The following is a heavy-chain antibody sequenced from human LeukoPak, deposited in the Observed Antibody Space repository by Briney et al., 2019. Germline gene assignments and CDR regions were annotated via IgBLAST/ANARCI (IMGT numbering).Heavy chain of an antibody. CDR1: GGSISSSNW. V-gene: IGHV4-4*02. CDR2: IYHSGST. CDR3: ARSSSWCGMDV. D-gene: IGHD6-13*01. Sequence: PSETLSLTCTVSGGSISSSNWWSWVRQPPGEGLEWIGEIYHSGSTNYNPSLKCRVTISVDKSKNQFSLKLSSVTAADTAVYYCARSSSWCGMDVWGQGTTVTVSS. J-gene: IGHJ6*02.